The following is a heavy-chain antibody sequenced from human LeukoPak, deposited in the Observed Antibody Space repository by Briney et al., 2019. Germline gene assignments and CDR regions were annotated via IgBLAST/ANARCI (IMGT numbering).Heavy chain of an antibody. D-gene: IGHD6-19*01. CDR1: GFTFSRYG. J-gene: IGHJ4*02. Sequence: GRSLRLSCAASGFTFSRYGMHWVRQAPGKGLEWVAVISYDGSNKYYADSVKGRFTISRDNSKNTLYLQMNSLRAEDTAVYYCASIAVAGTVFDYWGQGTLVTVSS. CDR3: ASIAVAGTVFDY. CDR2: ISYDGSNK. V-gene: IGHV3-30*03.